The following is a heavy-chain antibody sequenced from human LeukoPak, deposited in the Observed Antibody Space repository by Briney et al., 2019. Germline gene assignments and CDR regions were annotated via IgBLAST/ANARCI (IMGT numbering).Heavy chain of an antibody. CDR2: IYYSGST. Sequence: SETLSLTCTVSGGSISSYYWSWIRQPPGKGLEWIGYIYYSGSTNYNPSLKSRVTISVDRSKNQFSLKLSSVTAADTAVYYCARALYFDYRPDAFDIWGQGTMVTVSS. J-gene: IGHJ3*02. D-gene: IGHD3-9*01. CDR1: GGSISSYY. V-gene: IGHV4-59*12. CDR3: ARALYFDYRPDAFDI.